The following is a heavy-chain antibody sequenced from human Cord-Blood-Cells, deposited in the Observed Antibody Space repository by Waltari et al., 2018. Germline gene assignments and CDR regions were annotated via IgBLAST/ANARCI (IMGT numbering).Heavy chain of an antibody. Sequence: QVQLQESGPGLVKPSETLSLTCTVSGGSISSHYWSWIRQPPGKGLEWIGYIYYSGGTSSNPSLQSRGTISVDTSKNQFSLKLSSVTAADTAVYYCARDGWVGATENDAFDIWGQGTMVTVSS. V-gene: IGHV4-59*11. CDR2: IYYSGGT. CDR3: ARDGWVGATENDAFDI. CDR1: GGSISSHY. J-gene: IGHJ3*02. D-gene: IGHD1-26*01.